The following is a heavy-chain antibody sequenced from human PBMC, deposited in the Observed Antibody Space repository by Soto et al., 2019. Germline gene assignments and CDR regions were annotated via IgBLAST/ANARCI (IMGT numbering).Heavy chain of an antibody. J-gene: IGHJ6*02. Sequence: SETLSLTCTVSGGSINSGDYYWSWIRQPPGKGLEWTGYVYDSGSTYYNPSLKSRVTMSVDTSKNEFSLKLSSVTAADTAVYYCARSGAPAASYYYAMDVWGQGTTVTVSS. CDR1: GGSINSGDYY. CDR2: VYDSGST. V-gene: IGHV4-30-4*01. CDR3: ARSGAPAASYYYAMDV. D-gene: IGHD2-2*01.